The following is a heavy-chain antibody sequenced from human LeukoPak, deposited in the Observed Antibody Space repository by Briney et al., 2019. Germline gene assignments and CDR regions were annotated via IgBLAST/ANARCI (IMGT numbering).Heavy chain of an antibody. D-gene: IGHD3-9*01. Sequence: PSETLSPTCAVYGGSFSGYYWSWIRQPPGKGLEWIGEINHSGSTNYNPSLKSRVTISVDTSKNQFSLKLSPVTAADTAVYYCARGRRGRGVLRYFDWLFKNDAFDIWGQGTMVTVSS. CDR2: INHSGST. CDR3: ARGRRGRGVLRYFDWLFKNDAFDI. V-gene: IGHV4-34*01. CDR1: GGSFSGYY. J-gene: IGHJ3*02.